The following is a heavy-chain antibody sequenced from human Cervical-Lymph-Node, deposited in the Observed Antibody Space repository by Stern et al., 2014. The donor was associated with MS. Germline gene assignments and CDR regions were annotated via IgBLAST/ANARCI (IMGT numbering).Heavy chain of an antibody. CDR3: VKDISWGGLRHFEY. J-gene: IGHJ4*02. V-gene: IGHV3-9*01. CDR1: GFTFDDYA. Sequence: EVQLLESGGGLAQPGRSLRLSCAASGFTFDDYAMHWVRQAPGKGLEWVSGISWNSGAIGYADSVKGRFAISRDNAKNSLYLQMNSLRTEDTALYYCVKDISWGGLRHFEYWGQGTLVTVSS. CDR2: ISWNSGAI. D-gene: IGHD4-17*01.